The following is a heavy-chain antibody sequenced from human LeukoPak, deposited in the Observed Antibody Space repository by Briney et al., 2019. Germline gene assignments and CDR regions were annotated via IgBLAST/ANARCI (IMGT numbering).Heavy chain of an antibody. D-gene: IGHD1-14*01. Sequence: SVKVSCKASGGSFSSAAISWVRQAPGQGLGWMGGIIPTFGTPDYAQKFLGRVTITTDESSSTAYMELKNVTSEDTAVYYGATAGISGGGSIVGGGYWGQGTLVTVSS. CDR3: ATAGISGGGSIVGGGY. CDR2: IIPTFGTP. V-gene: IGHV1-69*05. J-gene: IGHJ4*02. CDR1: GGSFSSAA.